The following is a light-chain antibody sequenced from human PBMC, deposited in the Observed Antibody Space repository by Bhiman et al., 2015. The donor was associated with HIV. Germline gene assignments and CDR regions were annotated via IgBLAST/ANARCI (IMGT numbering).Light chain of an antibody. CDR2: GNV. V-gene: IGLV1-44*01. J-gene: IGLJ3*02. CDR1: DSDIGINS. Sequence: QSVLTQSPSVSGTPGQRVTIFCSGSDSDIGINSVSWYQQLPGTAPKLLIYGNVLRPSRVPDRFSGSIDSSSNSASLIISGLKTDDEADYYCQSYDTNNPWVFGGGTKLTVL. CDR3: QSYDTNNPWV.